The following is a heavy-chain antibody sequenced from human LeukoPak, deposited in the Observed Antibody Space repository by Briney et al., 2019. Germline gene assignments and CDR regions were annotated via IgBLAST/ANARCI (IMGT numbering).Heavy chain of an antibody. Sequence: GGSLRLSCAASGFTFTSYWMTWVRQAPGQGLEWVANINQDGSEKNYVDSVKGRFTISRDNAKNSLYLQMNSLRAEDTGVYYCATDSYNALDVWGRGTTVTVSS. D-gene: IGHD1-14*01. J-gene: IGHJ6*02. CDR2: INQDGSEK. CDR3: ATDSYNALDV. CDR1: GFTFTSYW. V-gene: IGHV3-7*04.